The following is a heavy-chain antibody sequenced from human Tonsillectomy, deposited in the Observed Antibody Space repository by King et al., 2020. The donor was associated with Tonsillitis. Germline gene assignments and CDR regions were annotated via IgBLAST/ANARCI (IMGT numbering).Heavy chain of an antibody. CDR1: GLTLDKYA. D-gene: IGHD7-27*01. J-gene: IGHJ6*02. CDR3: GKDISPGGMDL. CDR2: ISLDSDRI. V-gene: IGHV3-9*01. Sequence: VQLVESGGDLVQPGGSLRLSCAASGLTLDKYAMHRVRQPPGKGLEWVSAISLDSDRIGYADSVKGRFTISRDNAKNSVYLEMNSLRAEDTALYYCGKDISPGGMDLWGQGTTVTVSS.